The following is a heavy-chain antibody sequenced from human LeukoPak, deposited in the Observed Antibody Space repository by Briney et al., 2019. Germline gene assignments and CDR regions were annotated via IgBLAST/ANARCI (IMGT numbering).Heavy chain of an antibody. CDR1: GGTFSSYA. J-gene: IGHJ4*02. Sequence: SVKVSCKASGGTFSSYAISWVRQAPGQGLESMGGIIPIFGTANYAQKFQGRVTITADESTSTAYMELSSLRSEDTAVYYCARGSAHQLPYFDYWGQGTLVTVSS. D-gene: IGHD2-2*01. V-gene: IGHV1-69*01. CDR3: ARGSAHQLPYFDY. CDR2: IIPIFGTA.